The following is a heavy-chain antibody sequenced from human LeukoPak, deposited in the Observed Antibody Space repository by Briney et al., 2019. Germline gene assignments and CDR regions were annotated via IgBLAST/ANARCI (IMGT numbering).Heavy chain of an antibody. J-gene: IGHJ4*02. Sequence: SETLSLTCAVYGGSFSGYYWSWIRQPPGKGLEWIGEINHSGSTNYNPSLKSRVTISVDTSKNQFSLKLSSVTAADTAVYYCARDSRAYYYDSSGHFDYWGQGTLVTVSS. D-gene: IGHD3-22*01. CDR3: ARDSRAYYYDSSGHFDY. CDR2: INHSGST. V-gene: IGHV4-34*01. CDR1: GGSFSGYY.